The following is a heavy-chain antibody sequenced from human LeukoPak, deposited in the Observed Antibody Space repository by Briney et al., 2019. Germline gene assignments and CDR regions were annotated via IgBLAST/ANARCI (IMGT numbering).Heavy chain of an antibody. Sequence: AGGSLRLSCAASGFTVSSNYMSWVRQAPGKGLEWVSVIYSGGSTYYADSVKGRFTISRDNSKNTLYLQMNSLRAEDTAVYYCARDPGYYDSSGYFDYWGQGTLVTVSS. CDR3: ARDPGYYDSSGYFDY. J-gene: IGHJ4*02. CDR2: IYSGGST. CDR1: GFTVSSNY. V-gene: IGHV3-53*01. D-gene: IGHD3-22*01.